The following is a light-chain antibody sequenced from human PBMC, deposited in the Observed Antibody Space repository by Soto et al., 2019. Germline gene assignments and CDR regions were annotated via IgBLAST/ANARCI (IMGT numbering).Light chain of an antibody. Sequence: QSVLTQPPSVSGAPGQRVTISCTGSSSNIGAGYGVHWYQQLPGTAPKLLIYSNTNRPSGVPDRFSGSNSGNTATLTISRAQAGDEADYYCQVWDSSTARVFGGGTKLTVL. CDR2: SNT. J-gene: IGLJ3*02. V-gene: IGLV1-40*01. CDR3: QVWDSSTARV. CDR1: SSNIGAGYG.